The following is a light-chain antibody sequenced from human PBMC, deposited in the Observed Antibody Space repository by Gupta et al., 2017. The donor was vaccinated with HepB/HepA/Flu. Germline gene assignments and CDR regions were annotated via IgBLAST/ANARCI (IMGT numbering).Light chain of an antibody. Sequence: SSVLTQPPPASVAPGKTARITCGGNNIGSKSVHWYQQKPGQAPVLVVYDDSDRPSGIPERFSGSNSGNTATLTISRVEAGDEADYYCQVWDSSSDRLVFGGGTKLTVL. CDR3: QVWDSSSDRLV. CDR1: NIGSKS. CDR2: DDS. V-gene: IGLV3-21*03. J-gene: IGLJ2*01.